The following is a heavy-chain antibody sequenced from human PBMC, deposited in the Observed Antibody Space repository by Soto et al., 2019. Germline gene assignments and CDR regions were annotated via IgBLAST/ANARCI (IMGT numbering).Heavy chain of an antibody. J-gene: IGHJ4*02. CDR2: IDPRSGGT. V-gene: IGHV1-2*02. CDR3: ATDDYGIFPY. Sequence: HVQLVQSGTEVKKPGASVRVSCMVSGYPFTTYYIHWVRQAPGQGLEWMGWIDPRSGGTVYEQKLQGRVTMTRDMSISTVYMDLSGLTSDDTALYYCATDDYGIFPYWGQGSLVTVSS. D-gene: IGHD3-10*01. CDR1: GYPFTTYY.